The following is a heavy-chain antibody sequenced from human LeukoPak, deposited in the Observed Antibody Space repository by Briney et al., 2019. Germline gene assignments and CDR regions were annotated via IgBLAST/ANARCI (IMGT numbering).Heavy chain of an antibody. V-gene: IGHV3-23*01. CDR1: GFTFSNYA. CDR2: ITGSGGIT. J-gene: IGHJ4*02. CDR3: ARAVTSTEGY. Sequence: GASLRLSCVASGFTFSNYAMSWVRQAPGKGLEWVSAITGSGGITYYADSVKGRFTISRDNSKNTLYLQMNSLRAEDTAVYYCARAVTSTEGYWGQGTLVTVSS.